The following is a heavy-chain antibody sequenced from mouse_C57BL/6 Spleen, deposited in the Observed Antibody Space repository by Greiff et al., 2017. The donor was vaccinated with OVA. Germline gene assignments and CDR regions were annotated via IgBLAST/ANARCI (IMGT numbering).Heavy chain of an antibody. Sequence: EVMLVESGGGLVQPKGSLKLSCAASGFSFNTYAMNWVRQAPGKGLEWVARIRSKSNNYATYYADSVKDRFTISRDDSESMLYLQMNNLKTEDTAMYYCVRHGEGHGYDGDYAMDYWGQGTSVTVSS. D-gene: IGHD2-2*01. CDR1: GFSFNTYA. CDR2: IRSKSNNYAT. J-gene: IGHJ4*01. V-gene: IGHV10-1*01. CDR3: VRHGEGHGYDGDYAMDY.